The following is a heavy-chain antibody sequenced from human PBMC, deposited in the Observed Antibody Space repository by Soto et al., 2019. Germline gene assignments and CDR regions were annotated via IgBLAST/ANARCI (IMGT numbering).Heavy chain of an antibody. V-gene: IGHV4-4*02. Sequence: QVQLQESGPGLVKPSGTLSLTCAVSGGSISSSNWWSWVRQPPGKGLEWIGEIYHSGSTNYNPSLKSRVTISVDKSKNQFSLKLSSVTAADTAVYYCARVPVYASSSWYWGASPFDYWGQGTLVTVSS. CDR2: IYHSGST. CDR1: GGSISSSNW. D-gene: IGHD6-13*01. J-gene: IGHJ4*02. CDR3: ARVPVYASSSWYWGASPFDY.